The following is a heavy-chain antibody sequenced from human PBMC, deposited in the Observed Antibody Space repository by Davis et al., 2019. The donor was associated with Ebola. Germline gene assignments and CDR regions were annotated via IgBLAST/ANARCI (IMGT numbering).Heavy chain of an antibody. CDR1: GLIVSDNY. V-gene: IGHV3-53*01. D-gene: IGHD1-26*01. CDR2: LGTSADT. CDR3: AKDTSNIWFDI. Sequence: GESLKISCAASGLIVSDNYMSWVRQAPGKGLEWVSTLGTSADTYYADSVKGRFTISRDNSKNTLYLQMNGLRVEDTAIYYCAKDTSNIWFDIWGQGTMVTVSS. J-gene: IGHJ3*02.